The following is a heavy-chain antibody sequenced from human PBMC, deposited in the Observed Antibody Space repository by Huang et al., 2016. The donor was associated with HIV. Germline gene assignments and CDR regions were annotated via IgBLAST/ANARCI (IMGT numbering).Heavy chain of an antibody. CDR1: GFSFTSYD. V-gene: IGHV3-30*03. Sequence: QGQLVESGGGVVQPGRSLRLSCAASGFSFTSYDMQWVRQVPVKGVEWVSFVSNDGNEKYDADSVKGRFTISRDNFKNTLYLQMNSLRTGDTAVYFCLPAGHVSHYYYMDVWGKGTTVIVSS. J-gene: IGHJ6*03. CDR2: VSNDGNEK. CDR3: LPAGHVSHYYYMDV.